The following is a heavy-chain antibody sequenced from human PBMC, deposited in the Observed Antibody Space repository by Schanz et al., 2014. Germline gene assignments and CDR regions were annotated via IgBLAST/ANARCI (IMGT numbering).Heavy chain of an antibody. CDR2: ISGSGGST. CDR1: GFTFRNYG. CDR3: VRLDVHDY. D-gene: IGHD3-16*01. V-gene: IGHV3-23*01. J-gene: IGHJ4*02. Sequence: EVQLLESGGGLVQPGGSLRLSCAASGFTFRNYGMSWVRQAPGQGLEWVSAISGSGGSTYYADSVKGRFTISRDNSKNTLYLQMNSLRAEDTAVYYCVRLDVHDYWGQGTLVTVSS.